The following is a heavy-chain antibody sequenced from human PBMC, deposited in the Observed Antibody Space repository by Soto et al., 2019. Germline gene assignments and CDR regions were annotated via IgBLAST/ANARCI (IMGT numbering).Heavy chain of an antibody. CDR2: ISGSGGST. J-gene: IGHJ5*02. D-gene: IGHD2-15*01. Sequence: GGSLRLSCAASGFTFSSYAMSWVRQAPGKGLEWVSAISGSGGSTYYADAVKGRFTISRDNSKNTLYLQMNSLRAEDTAVYYCAKTKGVVAAAFGWFDPWGQGTLVTVSS. V-gene: IGHV3-23*01. CDR3: AKTKGVVAAAFGWFDP. CDR1: GFTFSSYA.